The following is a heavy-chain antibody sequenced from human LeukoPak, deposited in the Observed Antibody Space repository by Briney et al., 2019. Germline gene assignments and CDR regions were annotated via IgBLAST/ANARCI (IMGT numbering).Heavy chain of an antibody. Sequence: SETLSLTCTVSGDSISTGNSYGGSIRQPPGNGRGWGGEIKQGGSTNYNPSRKRRATISVETPNNQFSLKLSSVTRADTAVYYCARGDVPLWLRAKFDYWGQGTLVAVSS. CDR1: GDSISTGNSY. D-gene: IGHD5-18*01. V-gene: IGHV4-39*07. CDR2: IKQGGST. J-gene: IGHJ4*02. CDR3: ARGDVPLWLRAKFDY.